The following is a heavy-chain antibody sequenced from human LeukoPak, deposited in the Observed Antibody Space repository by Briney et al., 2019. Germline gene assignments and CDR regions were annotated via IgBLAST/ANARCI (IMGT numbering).Heavy chain of an antibody. Sequence: SETLSLTCTVSGNSISSGYYWGWIRQPPGKGLEWIGSIYHSGRTYYNPSLKSRVTISVDTSKNQFSLKLSSVTAADTAVYYCAREGDSSSVGWFDPWGQATLVTVSS. D-gene: IGHD6-13*01. CDR2: IYHSGRT. J-gene: IGHJ5*02. CDR3: AREGDSSSVGWFDP. CDR1: GNSISSGYY. V-gene: IGHV4-38-2*02.